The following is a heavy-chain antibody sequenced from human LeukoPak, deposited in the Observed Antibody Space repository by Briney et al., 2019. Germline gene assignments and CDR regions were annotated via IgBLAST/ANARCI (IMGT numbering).Heavy chain of an antibody. Sequence: SETLSLTCTVSGGSISGDHWNWIRQPPGKGLEWIGYIYYSGNTNYNPSLKSRVTISVDTSKNQFSMKLNSVTAADTAVYYCARRNDFGIWGQGTMVTVSS. CDR2: IYYSGNT. CDR1: GGSISGDH. V-gene: IGHV4-59*08. J-gene: IGHJ3*02. CDR3: ARRNDFGI.